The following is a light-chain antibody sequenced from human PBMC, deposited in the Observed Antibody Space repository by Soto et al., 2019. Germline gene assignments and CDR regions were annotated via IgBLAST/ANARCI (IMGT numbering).Light chain of an antibody. V-gene: IGLV1-47*01. CDR1: SSNIGSNY. CDR2: RNS. J-gene: IGLJ2*01. Sequence: QAVVTQPPSASGTPGQRVTISCSGSSSNIGSNYVYWYQQLPGTVPQLLIYRNSERPSGVPDRFSGSKSGTSASLAISGLRSEDEGDYYCAAWDDSLSGVVFGGGTKLTVL. CDR3: AAWDDSLSGVV.